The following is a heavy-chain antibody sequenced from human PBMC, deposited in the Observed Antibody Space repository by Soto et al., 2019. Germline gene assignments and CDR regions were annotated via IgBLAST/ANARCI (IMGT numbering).Heavy chain of an antibody. J-gene: IGHJ4*02. Sequence: GGSLRLSCAASGFTFSSYSMNWVRQAPGKGLEWVSYISSSSSTIYYADSVKGRFTISRDNAKNSLYLQMNSLRDEDTAVYYCARASGESFPGSRVFVSWGQGSRVTVSS. CDR1: GFTFSSYS. V-gene: IGHV3-48*02. CDR3: ARASGESFPGSRVFVS. D-gene: IGHD3-10*01. CDR2: ISSSSSTI.